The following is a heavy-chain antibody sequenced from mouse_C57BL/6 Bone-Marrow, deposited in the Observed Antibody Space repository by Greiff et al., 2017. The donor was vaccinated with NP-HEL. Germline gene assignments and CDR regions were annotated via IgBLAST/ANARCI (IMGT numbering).Heavy chain of an antibody. CDR3: ARGYYSNFAY. Sequence: DVKLQESGPGLVKPSQSLSLTCSVTGYSITSGYYWNWIRQFPGNKLEWMGYISYDGSNNYNPSLKNRISITRDTSKNQFFLKLNSVTTEDTATYYCARGYYSNFAYWGQGTLVTVSA. J-gene: IGHJ3*01. CDR1: GYSITSGYY. V-gene: IGHV3-6*01. D-gene: IGHD2-5*01. CDR2: ISYDGSN.